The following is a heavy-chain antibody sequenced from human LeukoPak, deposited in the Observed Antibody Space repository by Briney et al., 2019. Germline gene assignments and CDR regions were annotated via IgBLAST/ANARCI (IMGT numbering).Heavy chain of an antibody. J-gene: IGHJ4*02. Sequence: PGGSLRLSCAASGFTFSSYEMNWVRQAPGKGLEWVSYISSSGSTIYYADSVKGRFTISRDNAKNSLYLQMNGLRAEDTAVYYCAGRLFSSTWPHFHYWGQGILVTVSS. CDR1: GFTFSSYE. D-gene: IGHD2-2*01. CDR3: AGRLFSSTWPHFHY. CDR2: ISSSGSTI. V-gene: IGHV3-48*03.